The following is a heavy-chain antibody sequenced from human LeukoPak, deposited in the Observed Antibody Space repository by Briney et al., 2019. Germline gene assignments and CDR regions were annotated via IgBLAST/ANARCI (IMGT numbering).Heavy chain of an antibody. CDR1: GFTFSSYG. J-gene: IGHJ4*02. CDR2: IWYDGSNK. Sequence: GGSLRLSCAASGFTFSSYGMHWVRQAPGKGLEWVAVIWYDGSNKYYADSVKGRFIISRDNAKNSLYLQMNSLRAEDTAVYYCARDRVGTWSRTDYWGQGTLVTVSS. CDR3: ARDRVGTWSRTDY. D-gene: IGHD6-13*01. V-gene: IGHV3-33*01.